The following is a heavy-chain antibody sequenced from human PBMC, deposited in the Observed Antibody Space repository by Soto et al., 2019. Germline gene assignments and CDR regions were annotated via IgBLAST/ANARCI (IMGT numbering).Heavy chain of an antibody. Sequence: QVQLVQSGAEVKKPGSSVKVSCKASGGTFSSYAISWVRQAPGQGLEWMGGIIPIFGTANYAQKFQGRVTINADESKSTAYMKMSSLRSEDTAVYYCARILTGTTGGGYWGQGTLVTVSS. J-gene: IGHJ4*02. CDR2: IIPIFGTA. D-gene: IGHD1-7*01. CDR1: GGTFSSYA. V-gene: IGHV1-69*19. CDR3: ARILTGTTGGGY.